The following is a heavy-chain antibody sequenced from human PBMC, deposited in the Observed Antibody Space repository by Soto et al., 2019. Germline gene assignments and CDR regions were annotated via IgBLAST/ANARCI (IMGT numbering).Heavy chain of an antibody. D-gene: IGHD1-26*01. V-gene: IGHV3-48*01. J-gene: IGHJ2*01. CDR2: ISLSSANI. CDR1: GFSLYNYA. Sequence: EVQLVESGGGLVQPGGSLRLSCAASGFSLYNYAMDWVRQAPGQGLEWVSYISLSSANIHYADSVRGRFTVSRDNAKNSLYLQMNSLRAEDTAVYYCVRDPWRGKAWAGYVDLWGRGTLVTVSS. CDR3: VRDPWRGKAWAGYVDL.